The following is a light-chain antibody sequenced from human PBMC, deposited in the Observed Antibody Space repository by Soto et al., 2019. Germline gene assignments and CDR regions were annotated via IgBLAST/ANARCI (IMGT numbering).Light chain of an antibody. CDR3: QQYNSYPYT. Sequence: DIQMTQSPSTLSASVGDRVFITCRASQSISSWLAWYQQKSGKAPKVLIYKASSLESGVPSRFTGSGSGTEFTLTISSLQPDDFATYYCQQYNSYPYTFGQGTKLEIK. CDR1: QSISSW. J-gene: IGKJ2*01. CDR2: KAS. V-gene: IGKV1-5*03.